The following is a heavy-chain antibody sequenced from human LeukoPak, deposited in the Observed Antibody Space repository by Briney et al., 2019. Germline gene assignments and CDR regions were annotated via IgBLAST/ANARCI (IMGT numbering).Heavy chain of an antibody. CDR3: ARFRTAAGTGYFDY. Sequence: PGGSLRLSCAASGFTFSSYAMSWVRQAPGKGLEWVSAISGSGGSTYYADSVKGRFTISRDNSKNTLYLQMNSLRAEDTAVYYCARFRTAAGTGYFDYWGQGTLVTVSS. V-gene: IGHV3-23*01. D-gene: IGHD6-13*01. J-gene: IGHJ4*02. CDR1: GFTFSSYA. CDR2: ISGSGGST.